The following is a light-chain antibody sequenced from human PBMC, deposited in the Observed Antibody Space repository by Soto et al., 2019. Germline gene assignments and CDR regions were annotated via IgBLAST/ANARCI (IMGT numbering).Light chain of an antibody. Sequence: EIVLTQSPGTLSLSPGERATLSCRASQSVSSSYLAWYQQKPGKVPKLLIYEASNLQSGVPSRFRGGGSGTEFTLTISSLQPEDVATYYCQNFDSAPQTFGQGTKVEIK. CDR1: QSVSSSY. J-gene: IGKJ1*01. CDR3: QNFDSAPQT. V-gene: IGKV3-20*01. CDR2: EAS.